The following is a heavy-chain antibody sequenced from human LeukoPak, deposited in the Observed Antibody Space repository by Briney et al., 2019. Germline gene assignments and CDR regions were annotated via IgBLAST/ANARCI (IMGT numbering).Heavy chain of an antibody. D-gene: IGHD1-26*01. V-gene: IGHV1-69*04. J-gene: IGHJ3*02. Sequence: GASVKVSCKASGGTFSSYAISWVRQAPGQGLEWMGRIIPILGIANYAQKFQGRVTITADKSTSTAYMELSSLRSEDTAVYYCAAESIIVGALPHAFDIWGQGTMVTVSS. CDR1: GGTFSSYA. CDR3: AAESIIVGALPHAFDI. CDR2: IIPILGIA.